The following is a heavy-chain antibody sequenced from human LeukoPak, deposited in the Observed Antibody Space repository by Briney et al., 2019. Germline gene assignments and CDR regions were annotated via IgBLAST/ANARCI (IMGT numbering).Heavy chain of an antibody. CDR1: GVSFTNYA. CDR2: MKGGGKT. Sequence: QSAGSLRLSCAASGVSFTNYAMSWVRQAPPTGPGRLSSMKGGGKTFYADPAKGRFTLSRDDSRNTVYLQLNNLRVEDTAIYYCARASWISTADAVWWGQGTQVTVSS. V-gene: IGHV3-23*01. D-gene: IGHD2-2*03. J-gene: IGHJ4*02. CDR3: ARASWISTADAVW.